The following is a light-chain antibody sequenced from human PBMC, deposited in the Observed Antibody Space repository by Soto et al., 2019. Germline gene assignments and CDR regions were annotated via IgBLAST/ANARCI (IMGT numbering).Light chain of an antibody. CDR3: CSYAGSFVV. J-gene: IGLJ2*01. V-gene: IGLV2-11*01. Sequence: QSALTQPRSVYGSTGQSVTISCTGTSSDVGGYNYVSWYQQHPGKAPKLLIYDDSKRPSGVPGRFSGSKSVNTASLTISGLQAEDDADYYCCSYAGSFVVFGGGTKLTVL. CDR1: SSDVGGYNY. CDR2: DDS.